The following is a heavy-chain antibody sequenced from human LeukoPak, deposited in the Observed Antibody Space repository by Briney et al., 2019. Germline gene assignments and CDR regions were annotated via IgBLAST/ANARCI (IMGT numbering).Heavy chain of an antibody. V-gene: IGHV4-4*07. CDR1: GDSISSSW. CDR3: ARGGSTNGNNWLDP. J-gene: IGHJ5*02. D-gene: IGHD2-8*01. Sequence: PSETLSLTCTGSGDSISSSWWNWIRQPAGKGLEWIGRVYTSGTTNYNPSLKSRVTVSIDTSRSQFSLKLTSVTAADTAVYYCARGGSTNGNNWLDPWGQGTLVTVSS. CDR2: VYTSGTT.